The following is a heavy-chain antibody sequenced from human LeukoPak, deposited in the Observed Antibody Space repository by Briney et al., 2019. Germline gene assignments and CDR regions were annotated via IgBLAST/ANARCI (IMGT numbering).Heavy chain of an antibody. J-gene: IGHJ5*02. CDR3: ARGGITIFNWFDP. CDR1: GGSFSGYY. V-gene: IGHV4-34*01. Sequence: PSETLSLTCAVYGGSFSGYYWSWIRQPPGKGLEWIGEINHSGSTNYNPSLKSRVTISVDTSKNQFSLKLSSVTAADTAVYYCARGGITIFNWFDPWGQGTLVTVSS. D-gene: IGHD3-3*01. CDR2: INHSGST.